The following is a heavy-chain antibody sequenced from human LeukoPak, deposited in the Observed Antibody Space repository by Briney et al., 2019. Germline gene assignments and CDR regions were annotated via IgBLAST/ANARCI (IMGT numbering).Heavy chain of an antibody. CDR1: GFTLNNYW. V-gene: IGHV3-74*01. CDR2: INSDGSST. J-gene: IGHJ4*02. Sequence: GGSLRLSCAASGFTLNNYWMHWVRQAPGKGLLWVSRINSDGSSTSYADSVKGRFTISRDNAKNTLYLQMSSLRAEDTAVYYCARDIAVGGVGMDFWGQGTLVAVPS. D-gene: IGHD6-19*01. CDR3: ARDIAVGGVGMDF.